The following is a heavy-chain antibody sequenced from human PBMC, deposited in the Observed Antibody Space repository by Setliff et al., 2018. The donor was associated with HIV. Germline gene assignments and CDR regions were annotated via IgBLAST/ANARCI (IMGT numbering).Heavy chain of an antibody. CDR3: AARPAAEFFEH. J-gene: IGHJ4*02. V-gene: IGHV4-39*07. Sequence: SETLSLTCTVSGGSISSSSYYWGWVRQPPEKGLEWIGSFYHSGSTNYNPSLKSRVTLSVDKSNNQFSLKLTSVTAADTAVYYCAARPAAEFFEHWGQGTLVTVSS. CDR1: GGSISSSSYY. CDR2: FYHSGST. D-gene: IGHD6-25*01.